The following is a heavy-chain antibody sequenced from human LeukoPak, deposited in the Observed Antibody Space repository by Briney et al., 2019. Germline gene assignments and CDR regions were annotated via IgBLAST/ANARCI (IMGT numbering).Heavy chain of an antibody. CDR3: ATTVFTTTWYFDY. V-gene: IGHV3-30*02. CDR2: IRNDGTTK. J-gene: IGHJ4*02. D-gene: IGHD3-9*01. CDR1: GFTFSSYD. Sequence: GGSLRLSCATSGFTFSSYDMHWVRQAPGKGLEWVAYIRNDGTTKDYADSVKGRFTISRDNPKNTLYLQLNSPRGEDTAVYYCATTVFTTTWYFDYWGQGNLVTVPS.